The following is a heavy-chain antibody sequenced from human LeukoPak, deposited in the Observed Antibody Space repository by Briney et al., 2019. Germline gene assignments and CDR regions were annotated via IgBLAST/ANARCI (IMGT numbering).Heavy chain of an antibody. CDR1: GFTFGSYS. Sequence: GGSLRLSCVASGFTFGSYSMNWVRQAPGKGLEWVSGISSNSGTTYCADSVKGRFTISRDNSKNTLYLQMNSLRAEDTAVYYCAKRVHSASWYAAFDYWGQGTLVTVSS. V-gene: IGHV3-23*01. CDR3: AKRVHSASWYAAFDY. CDR2: ISSNSGTT. D-gene: IGHD6-13*01. J-gene: IGHJ4*02.